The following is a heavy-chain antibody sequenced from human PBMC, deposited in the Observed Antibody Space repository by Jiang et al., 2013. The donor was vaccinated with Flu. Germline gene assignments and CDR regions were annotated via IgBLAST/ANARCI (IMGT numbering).Heavy chain of an antibody. D-gene: IGHD3-22*01. CDR2: IYYSGST. Sequence: GSGLVKPSETLSLTCTVSGGSISSSSYYWGWIRQPPGKGLEWIGSIYYSGSTYYNPSLKSRVTISVDTSKNQFSLKLSSVTAADTAVYYCARLHGEGMIVVAYIWDYWGQGTLVTVSS. CDR3: ARLHGEGMIVVAYIWDY. V-gene: IGHV4-39*01. CDR1: GGSISSSSYY. J-gene: IGHJ4*02.